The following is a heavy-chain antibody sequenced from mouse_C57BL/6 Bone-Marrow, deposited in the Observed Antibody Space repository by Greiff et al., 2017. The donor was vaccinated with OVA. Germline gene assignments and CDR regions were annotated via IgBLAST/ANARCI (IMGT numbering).Heavy chain of an antibody. Sequence: EVQLQQSVAELVRPGASVKLSCTASGFNIQNTYMHWVKQRPEQGLEWIGRIDPANGNTKYAPKFQGKATITADTSSNTAYLQLSSLTSEDTAIYYCARWPLRPWFAYWGQGTLVTVSA. J-gene: IGHJ3*01. CDR2: IDPANGNT. CDR3: ARWPLRPWFAY. V-gene: IGHV14-3*01. CDR1: GFNIQNTY.